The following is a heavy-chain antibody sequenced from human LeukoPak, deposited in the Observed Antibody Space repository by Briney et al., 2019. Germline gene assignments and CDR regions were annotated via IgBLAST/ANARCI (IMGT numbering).Heavy chain of an antibody. V-gene: IGHV4-38-2*02. D-gene: IGHD3-10*01. CDR3: ARGQWFGAYYYMDV. J-gene: IGHJ6*03. CDR1: GYSISSGYY. CDR2: INHSGST. Sequence: SETLSLTCTVSGYSISSGYYWGWIRQPPGKGLEWIGEINHSGSTNYNPSLKSRVTISVDTSKNQFSLKLSSVTAADTAVYYCARGQWFGAYYYMDVWGKGTTVTISS.